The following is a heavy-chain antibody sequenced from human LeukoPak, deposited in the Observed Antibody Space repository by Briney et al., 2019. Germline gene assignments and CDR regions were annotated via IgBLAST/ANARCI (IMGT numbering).Heavy chain of an antibody. CDR1: GASISSGSNY. V-gene: IGHV4-39*07. J-gene: IGHJ4*02. D-gene: IGHD2-15*01. CDR3: ARVGAGCSGGSCRDFDY. CDR2: IYSSGST. Sequence: SETLSLTCTVSGASISSGSNYWGWIRQPPGKTLEWIGSIYSSGSTYYNPSLKSRVIIIIDTPKNHFSLTLSSVTAADTAVYYCARVGAGCSGGSCRDFDYWGQGTLVTVSS.